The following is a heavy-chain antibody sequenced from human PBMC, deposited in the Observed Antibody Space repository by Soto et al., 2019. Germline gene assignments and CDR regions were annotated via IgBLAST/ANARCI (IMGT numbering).Heavy chain of an antibody. D-gene: IGHD6-13*01. J-gene: IGHJ4*02. CDR2: IYSSGST. V-gene: IGHV4-59*01. Sequence: SETLSLTCTVSGGSISSYYWSWIRQPPGKGLEWIGYIYSSGSTSYNPSLKSRVTISVDTYQNQFTLNLRSVTAADTAVYYCVRDVPSSSYFDYWGQGALVTVSS. CDR3: VRDVPSSSYFDY. CDR1: GGSISSYY.